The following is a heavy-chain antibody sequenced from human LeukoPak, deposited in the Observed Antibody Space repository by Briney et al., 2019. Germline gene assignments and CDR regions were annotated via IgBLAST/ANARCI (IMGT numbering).Heavy chain of an antibody. J-gene: IGHJ4*02. CDR1: GYRFTSYW. D-gene: IGHD3/OR15-3a*01. V-gene: IGHV5-51*01. CDR2: IYAGDSDT. Sequence: GESLKISCKGSGYRFTSYWIGWVRQMPGKGLEWMGIIYAGDSDTTYSPSFQGQVTISADKSISTAYLQWSSLKASDTAMYYCARLRAGLDSYFDSWGQGNLVTVSS. CDR3: ARLRAGLDSYFDS.